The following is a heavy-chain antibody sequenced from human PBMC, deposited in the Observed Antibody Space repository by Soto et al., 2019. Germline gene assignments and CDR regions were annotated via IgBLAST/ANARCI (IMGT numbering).Heavy chain of an antibody. D-gene: IGHD6-13*01. J-gene: IGHJ5*02. Sequence: PSETLSLTCTVSGDSISSGDYYWSWIRQPPGKGLEWIGYIYYSWSTYYNPSLKSRVTISVDTSKNQFSLKLSSVTAADTAVYYCARERPDGSRLDPWGQGTLVTVSS. CDR3: ARERPDGSRLDP. CDR2: IYYSWST. V-gene: IGHV4-30-4*01. CDR1: GDSISSGDYY.